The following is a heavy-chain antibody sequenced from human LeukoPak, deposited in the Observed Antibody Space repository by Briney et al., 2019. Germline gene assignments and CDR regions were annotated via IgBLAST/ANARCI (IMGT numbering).Heavy chain of an antibody. CDR1: GGSFNNYY. D-gene: IGHD6-13*01. Sequence: SETLSLTCTVSGGSFNNYYWSWIRKPPGKGLEWIGYIYHSGSSDYNPSLKSRVTILLDMSKNQFSLKLSSVTAADTAVYYCARAELAAATGGFDYWGQGTLVTVSS. J-gene: IGHJ4*02. CDR2: IYHSGSS. CDR3: ARAELAAATGGFDY. V-gene: IGHV4-59*12.